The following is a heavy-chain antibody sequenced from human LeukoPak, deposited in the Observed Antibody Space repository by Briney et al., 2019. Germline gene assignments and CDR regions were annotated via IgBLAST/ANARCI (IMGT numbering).Heavy chain of an antibody. D-gene: IGHD3-9*01. CDR2: ISGSGGST. J-gene: IGHJ3*02. Sequence: GGSLRLSCAASGFTFSSYAMSWVRQAPGKGLEWVSAISGSGGSTYYADSVKGRFTISRDNSRNTLYLQMNSLRAEDTAVYYCARWRLRYFDWLSPGAFDIWGQGTMVNVSS. CDR1: GFTFSSYA. CDR3: ARWRLRYFDWLSPGAFDI. V-gene: IGHV3-23*01.